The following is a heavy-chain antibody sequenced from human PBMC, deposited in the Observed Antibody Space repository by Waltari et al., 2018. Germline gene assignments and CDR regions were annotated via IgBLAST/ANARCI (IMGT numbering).Heavy chain of an antibody. Sequence: QVQLVQSGAEVKKPGASVQVSCQASGYTFTSYDINWVRPATGQGLEWMGWMNPNSGNTGYAQKFQGRVTITRNTSISTAYMELSSLRSEDTAVYYCARLRYYDFWSGYYLPYYYYYGMDVWGQGTTVTVSS. J-gene: IGHJ6*02. D-gene: IGHD3-3*01. CDR2: MNPNSGNT. V-gene: IGHV1-8*03. CDR3: ARLRYYDFWSGYYLPYYYYYGMDV. CDR1: GYTFTSYD.